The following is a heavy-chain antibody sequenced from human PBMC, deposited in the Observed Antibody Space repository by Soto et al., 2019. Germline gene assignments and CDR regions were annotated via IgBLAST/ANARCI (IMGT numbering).Heavy chain of an antibody. J-gene: IGHJ4*02. V-gene: IGHV1-18*01. CDR1: GYTFTSYG. Sequence: VLLVQSGAEVKKPGASVKVSCKASGYTFTSYGISWVRQAPGQGIEWMGWINAYNGNTNYAQKLQGRVTMTTDTPTRTAYMEPSSLTSASTLVFKRTRDPVAGTSSALWGQANVVTV. D-gene: IGHD6-19*01. CDR2: INAYNGNT. CDR3: TRDPVAGTSSAL.